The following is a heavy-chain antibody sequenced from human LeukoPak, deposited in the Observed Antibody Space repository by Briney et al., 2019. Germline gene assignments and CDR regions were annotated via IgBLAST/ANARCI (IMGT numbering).Heavy chain of an antibody. J-gene: IGHJ4*02. CDR1: GFTFSTYA. CDR3: ARDYYGSDY. CDR2: ISGSGGST. D-gene: IGHD3-10*01. Sequence: PGGSLRLSCAASGFTFSTYAMSWVRQAPGKGLEWVSVISGSGGSTYYADSVKGRFTISRDNSKNTLYLQMNSLRAEDTAVYYCARDYYGSDYWGQGTLVTVSS. V-gene: IGHV3-23*01.